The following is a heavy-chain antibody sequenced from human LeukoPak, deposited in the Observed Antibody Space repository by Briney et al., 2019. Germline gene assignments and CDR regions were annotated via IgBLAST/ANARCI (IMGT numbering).Heavy chain of an antibody. CDR1: GYTLTELS. D-gene: IGHD3-9*01. CDR3: ASLGGIYYDILTGYYTDDY. Sequence: ASVKVSCKVSGYTLTELSMHWVRQAPGKGLEWMGGFDPEDGETIYAQKFQGRVTMTEHTSTDTAYMELSSLRSEDTAVYYCASLGGIYYDILTGYYTDDYWGQGTLVTVSS. V-gene: IGHV1-24*01. CDR2: FDPEDGET. J-gene: IGHJ4*02.